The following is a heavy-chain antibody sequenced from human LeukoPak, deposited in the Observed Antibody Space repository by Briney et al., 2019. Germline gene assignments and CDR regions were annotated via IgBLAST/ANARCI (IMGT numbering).Heavy chain of an antibody. J-gene: IGHJ6*03. V-gene: IGHV3-9*01. Sequence: PGGSLRLSCEASGFNFDDYGMHWVRQVPGKGLEWVAGISWNSGNIGYADSVKGRFTISRDNAKKSLYLQMNSLRSEDTALYYCAEGVNAVWHYYMDVWGKGTAVTVPS. CDR2: ISWNSGNI. CDR1: GFNFDDYG. D-gene: IGHD2-2*01. CDR3: AEGVNAVWHYYMDV.